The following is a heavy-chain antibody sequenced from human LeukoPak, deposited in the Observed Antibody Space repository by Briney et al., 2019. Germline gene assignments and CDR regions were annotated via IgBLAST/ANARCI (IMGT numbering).Heavy chain of an antibody. J-gene: IGHJ4*02. V-gene: IGHV3-7*04. CDR2: IKEDGTEK. CDR3: ARAMSTFGGVRNYFDS. CDR1: GFTFSDFW. D-gene: IGHD3-16*01. Sequence: GGSLRLSCAGSGFTFSDFWMTWVRQTPGKGLEWVANIKEDGTEKNLVDSVKGRFTISGDNTKSSLDLEMNSLRAEDTAVYYCARAMSTFGGVRNYFDSWGQGTLVTVSS.